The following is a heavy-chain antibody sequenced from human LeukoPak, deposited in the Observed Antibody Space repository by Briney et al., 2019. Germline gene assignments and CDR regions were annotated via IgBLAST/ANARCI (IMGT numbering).Heavy chain of an antibody. V-gene: IGHV3-30*02. CDR1: GFIFSSYG. D-gene: IGHD3-22*01. Sequence: GGSLRLSCAASGFIFSSYGMHWVRQAPGKGLEWVAFIRYDGSNKYYADSVKGRFTISRDNAKNSLYLQINSLRAEDTAVYYCARDDYYDSSGYSRFGYWGQGTLVTVSS. CDR3: ARDDYYDSSGYSRFGY. CDR2: IRYDGSNK. J-gene: IGHJ4*02.